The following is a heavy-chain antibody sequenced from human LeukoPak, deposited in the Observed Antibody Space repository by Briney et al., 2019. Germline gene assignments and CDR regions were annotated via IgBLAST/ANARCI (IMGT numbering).Heavy chain of an antibody. D-gene: IGHD3-3*01. V-gene: IGHV3-23*01. CDR2: ISGSGGST. CDR3: AKVFKPSIATIFGVVDGYYYYYMDV. Sequence: GGSLRLSCAASGFTFSSYGMHWVRQAPGKGLEWVSAISGSGGSTYYADSVKGRFTISRDNSKNTLYLQMNSLRAEDTAVYYCAKVFKPSIATIFGVVDGYYYYYMDVWGKGTTVTVSS. CDR1: GFTFSSYG. J-gene: IGHJ6*03.